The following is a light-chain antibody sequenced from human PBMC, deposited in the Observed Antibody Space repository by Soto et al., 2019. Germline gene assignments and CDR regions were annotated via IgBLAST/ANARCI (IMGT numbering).Light chain of an antibody. V-gene: IGLV1-40*01. Sequence: QSVLTQPPSVSGAPGQRVTISCTGGSSNIGAGYTVNWYQQLPGTAPKLLTSGLNYRPSGVPDRFSASQSGTSVALVITGLQAEDEADYYCQSYDSTLRGVFGGGTKLTVL. CDR2: GLN. CDR1: SSNIGAGYT. CDR3: QSYDSTLRGV. J-gene: IGLJ2*01.